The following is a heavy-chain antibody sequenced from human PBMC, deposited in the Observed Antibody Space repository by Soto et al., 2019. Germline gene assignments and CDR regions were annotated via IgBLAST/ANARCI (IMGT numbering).Heavy chain of an antibody. Sequence: ASVKVSCKASGYTFTGYYMHWVRQAPGQGLEWMGWINPNSGGTNYAQKFQGWVTMTRDTSISTAYMELSRLRSDDTAVYYCARGVKVGTKYYDFFHDYYFDYWGQGTLVTVSS. D-gene: IGHD3-3*01. CDR2: INPNSGGT. CDR1: GYTFTGYY. V-gene: IGHV1-2*04. CDR3: ARGVKVGTKYYDFFHDYYFDY. J-gene: IGHJ4*02.